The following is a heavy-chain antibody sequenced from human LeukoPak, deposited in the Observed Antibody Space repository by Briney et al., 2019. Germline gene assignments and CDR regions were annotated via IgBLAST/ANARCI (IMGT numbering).Heavy chain of an antibody. CDR3: ARDSVSGNLLQDGWFDP. V-gene: IGHV4-31*03. CDR2: IYYSGST. D-gene: IGHD4-23*01. CDR1: GGSISSGGFY. J-gene: IGHJ5*02. Sequence: SETLSLTCTVSGGSISSGGFYWSWIRQHPGKGLEWIGYIYYSGSTYYNPSLKSRVTISVDTSKNQFSLKLSSVTAADTAVYYCARDSVSGNLLQDGWFDPWGQGTLVTVSS.